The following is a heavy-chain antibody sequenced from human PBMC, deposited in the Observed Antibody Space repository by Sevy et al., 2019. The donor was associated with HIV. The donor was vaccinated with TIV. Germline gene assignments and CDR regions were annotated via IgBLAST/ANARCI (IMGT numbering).Heavy chain of an antibody. D-gene: IGHD3-10*01. CDR2: IFYSGGT. CDR3: ARVGSFGELGNWFDP. V-gene: IGHV4-59*13. J-gene: IGHJ5*02. Sequence: SETLSLTCTVSGDSISGYYWSWIRQPPGKGLEWIGNIFYSGGTNYNPSLKSRVTISVDTSKNQFSLKLSSVTAADTAIYYCARVGSFGELGNWFDPWGQGTLVTVSS. CDR1: GDSISGYY.